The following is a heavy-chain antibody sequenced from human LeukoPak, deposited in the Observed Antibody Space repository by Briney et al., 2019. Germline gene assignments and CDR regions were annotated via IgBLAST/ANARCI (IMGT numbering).Heavy chain of an antibody. J-gene: IGHJ4*02. CDR1: GGSISSSSYY. Sequence: SETLSLTCTVSGGSISSSSYYWGWIRQPPGKGLEWIGSIYYSGSTYYNPSLKRRVTISVDTSKNQFSLKLSSVTAADTAVYYCARVPGFYDFWSGRPLYYFDYWGQGTLVTVSS. D-gene: IGHD3-3*01. CDR3: ARVPGFYDFWSGRPLYYFDY. CDR2: IYYSGST. V-gene: IGHV4-39*01.